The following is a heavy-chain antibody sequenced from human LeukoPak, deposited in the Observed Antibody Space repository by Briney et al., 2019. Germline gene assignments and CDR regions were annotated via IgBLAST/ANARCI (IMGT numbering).Heavy chain of an antibody. V-gene: IGHV3-21*01. D-gene: IGHD6-6*01. CDR1: GFTFSSDS. J-gene: IGHJ5*02. CDR2: ISSSSSYI. CDR3: ARDAAARPS. Sequence: GGSLRLSWAAAGFTFSSDSMNWVREAPGKGLEWVSSISSSSSYIYYADSVKGRFTISRDNAKNSLYLQMNSLRAEDTAVYYCARDAAARPSWGQGTLVTVSS.